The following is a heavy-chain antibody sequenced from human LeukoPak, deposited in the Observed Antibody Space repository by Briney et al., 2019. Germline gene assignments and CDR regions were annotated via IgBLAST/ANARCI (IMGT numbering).Heavy chain of an antibody. V-gene: IGHV3-21*01. D-gene: IGHD6-19*01. J-gene: IGHJ5*02. CDR3: ARDVAYSSGWYEPFDP. CDR1: GFTFSSYS. CDR2: ISSSSSYI. Sequence: GGSLRLSCAASGFTFSSYSMNWVRQAPGKGLEWVSSISSSSSYIYYADSVKGRFTISRDNAKNSPYLQMNSLRAEDTAVYYCARDVAYSSGWYEPFDPWGQGTLVTVSS.